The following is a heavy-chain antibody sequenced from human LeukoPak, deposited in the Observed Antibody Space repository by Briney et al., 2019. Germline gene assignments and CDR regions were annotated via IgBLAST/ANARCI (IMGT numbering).Heavy chain of an antibody. CDR3: ARGAGYCSSTSCYVSPFDY. V-gene: IGHV3-30*03. D-gene: IGHD2-2*01. CDR1: GFTFSSYS. Sequence: GGSLRLSCAASGFTFSSYSMNWVRQAPGKGLEWVAVISYDGSNEYYADSVKGRFTISRDNSKNTLYLQMNSLRAEDTAVYYCARGAGYCSSTSCYVSPFDYWGQGTLVTVSS. CDR2: ISYDGSNE. J-gene: IGHJ4*02.